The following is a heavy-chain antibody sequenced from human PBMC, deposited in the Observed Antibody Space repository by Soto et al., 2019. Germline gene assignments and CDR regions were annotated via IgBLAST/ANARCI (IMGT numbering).Heavy chain of an antibody. Sequence: ASVKVSCKASGYTFTSYYMHWVRQAPGQGLEWMGIINPSGGSTSYAQKFQGRVTMTRDTSTSTVYMEVSSLRSEDTAVYYCARDGQPPYYYYGLDVWGQGTKVTVSS. D-gene: IGHD1-1*01. V-gene: IGHV1-46*01. J-gene: IGHJ6*02. CDR2: INPSGGST. CDR3: ARDGQPPYYYYGLDV. CDR1: GYTFTSYY.